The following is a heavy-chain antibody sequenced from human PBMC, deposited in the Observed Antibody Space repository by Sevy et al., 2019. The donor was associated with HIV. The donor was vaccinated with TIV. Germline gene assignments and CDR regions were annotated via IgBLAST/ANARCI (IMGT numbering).Heavy chain of an antibody. V-gene: IGHV1-69*13. Sequence: ASVKVSCKASGGTFRTYAISWVRQAPGQGLEWMGGMMPIFDTANYAQKFQGRVTITADESMSTAYMELSSLRSEDTAVYYCARDEDSSGAERYFDYWGQGTLVTVSS. D-gene: IGHD6-19*01. CDR1: GGTFRTYA. CDR2: MMPIFDTA. CDR3: ARDEDSSGAERYFDY. J-gene: IGHJ4*02.